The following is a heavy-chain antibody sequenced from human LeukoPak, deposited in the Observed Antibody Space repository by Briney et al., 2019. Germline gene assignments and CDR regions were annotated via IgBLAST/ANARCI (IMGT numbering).Heavy chain of an antibody. CDR2: IYYDGST. D-gene: IGHD3-10*01. CDR3: TRDRQLEWFYS. Sequence: SETLSLTCSVSGGSISRSSVYWGCIRQSPGEGLEWIGTIYYDGSTYYNPSLKSRVTISMDTSKNQFSLNLSSVTAADTAVYYCTRDRQLEWFYSWGQGTLVTVSS. V-gene: IGHV4-39*07. CDR1: GGSISRSSVY. J-gene: IGHJ5*01.